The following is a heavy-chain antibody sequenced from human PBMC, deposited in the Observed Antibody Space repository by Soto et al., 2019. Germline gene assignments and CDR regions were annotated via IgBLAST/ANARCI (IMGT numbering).Heavy chain of an antibody. J-gene: IGHJ4*02. CDR1: GGSISSCDYY. D-gene: IGHD5-18*01. CDR3: AREDTAMVVLDY. CDR2: IYYSGST. Sequence: PSETLSLTCTVSGGSISSCDYYWSWIRQPPGKGLEWIGYIYYSGSTYYNPSLKSRVTISVDTSKNQFSLKLSSVTAADTAVYYCAREDTAMVVLDYWGQGTLVTVSS. V-gene: IGHV4-30-4*01.